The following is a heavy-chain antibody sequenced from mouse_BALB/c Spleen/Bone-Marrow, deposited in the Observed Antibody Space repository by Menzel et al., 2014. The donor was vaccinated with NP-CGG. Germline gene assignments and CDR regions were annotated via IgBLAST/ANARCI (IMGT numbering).Heavy chain of an antibody. V-gene: IGHV6-6*01. J-gene: IGHJ4*01. D-gene: IGHD1-2*01. CDR2: IRSNSNNHAT. Sequence: EVKLVESGGGLVQPGGSMKLSCAASGFTFSDAWMDWVRQSPEKGLEWVAEIRSNSNNHATYYAESVKGRFTILRDDSKSTVYLQMNSLRPEDTGIYYCTDLLRLRRDYWGQGTSVTVSS. CDR3: TDLLRLRRDY. CDR1: GFTFSDAW.